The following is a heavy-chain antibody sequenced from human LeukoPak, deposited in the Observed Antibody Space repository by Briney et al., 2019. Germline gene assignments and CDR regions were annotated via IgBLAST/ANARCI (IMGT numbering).Heavy chain of an antibody. Sequence: AGGSLRLSCAASGFTFSSYAMHWVRQAPGKGLEWVAVISYDGSNKYYADSVKGRFTISRDNSKNALYLQMNSLRAADTAVYYCAKDTEMIVGAGDYWGQGTLVTVSS. D-gene: IGHD1-26*01. CDR2: ISYDGSNK. CDR1: GFTFSSYA. J-gene: IGHJ4*02. V-gene: IGHV3-30-3*01. CDR3: AKDTEMIVGAGDY.